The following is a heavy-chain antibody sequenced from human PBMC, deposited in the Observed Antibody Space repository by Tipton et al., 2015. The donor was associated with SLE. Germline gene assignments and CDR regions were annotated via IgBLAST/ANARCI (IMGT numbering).Heavy chain of an antibody. V-gene: IGHV4-38-2*02. D-gene: IGHD6-13*01. CDR3: ARESRYSSNWLNAFDV. CDR1: DYSISSGSY. Sequence: TLSLTCAVSDYSISSGSYWGWLRRPPGRGLEWIGNIYHSGITYYNPSLKSRVTISLDTSKNQFSLKVDSVTAADTAVYFCARESRYSSNWLNAFDVWGQGTMVTVSS. J-gene: IGHJ3*01. CDR2: IYHSGIT.